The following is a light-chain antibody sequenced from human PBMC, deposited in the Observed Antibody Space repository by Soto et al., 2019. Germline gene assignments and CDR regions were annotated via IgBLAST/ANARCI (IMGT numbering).Light chain of an antibody. CDR1: SSDVGGYNY. CDR3: SSFSGSSTPV. Sequence: QSVLTQPASVSGSPGQSITISCTGTSSDVGGYNYVSWYQHHPGKAPKLMIYEVNNRPSGVSNRFSGSNSGNTASLTISGLQAEDEAAYYCSSFSGSSTPVFGGGTKLTVL. J-gene: IGLJ3*02. V-gene: IGLV2-14*01. CDR2: EVN.